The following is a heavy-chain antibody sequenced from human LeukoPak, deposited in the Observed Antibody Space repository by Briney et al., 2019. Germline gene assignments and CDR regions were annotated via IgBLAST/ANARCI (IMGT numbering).Heavy chain of an antibody. CDR3: ARGAMTGVSRFYFDY. Sequence: SVKVSCKASGGTFSSYAISWVRQAPGQGLEWMGGIIPIFGTANYAQKFQGRVTITADESTSTAYMELSSLRSEDTAVYYCARGAMTGVSRFYFDYWGQGTLVTVSS. J-gene: IGHJ4*02. CDR2: IIPIFGTA. D-gene: IGHD1-20*01. V-gene: IGHV1-69*13. CDR1: GGTFSSYA.